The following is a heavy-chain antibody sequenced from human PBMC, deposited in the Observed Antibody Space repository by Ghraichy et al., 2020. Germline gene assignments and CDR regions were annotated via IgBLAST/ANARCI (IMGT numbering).Heavy chain of an antibody. Sequence: GSLRLSCTVSGGSISSSSYYWGWIRQPPGKGLEWIGSIYYSGSTYYNPSLKSRVTISVDTSKNQFSLKLSFVTAADTAVYYCARHALPTMVRGVIREGGEFDYWGQGTLVTVSS. D-gene: IGHD3-10*01. CDR1: GGSISSSSYY. J-gene: IGHJ4*02. CDR3: ARHALPTMVRGVIREGGEFDY. V-gene: IGHV4-39*01. CDR2: IYYSGST.